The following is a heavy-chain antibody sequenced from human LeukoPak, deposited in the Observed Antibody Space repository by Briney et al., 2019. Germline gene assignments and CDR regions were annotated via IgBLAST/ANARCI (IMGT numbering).Heavy chain of an antibody. D-gene: IGHD5/OR15-5a*01. J-gene: IGHJ4*02. CDR3: ARAPAASTKGYYFDF. Sequence: GGSLRLSCAASGFTFSNWAITWVRQAPGKGLEWVSSISSGSGYIYYADSVKGRFTISRDNAKNSLYLQMNSLRAEDTAVYYCARAPAASTKGYYFDFWGQGALVTVSS. V-gene: IGHV3-21*06. CDR2: ISSGSGYI. CDR1: GFTFSNWA.